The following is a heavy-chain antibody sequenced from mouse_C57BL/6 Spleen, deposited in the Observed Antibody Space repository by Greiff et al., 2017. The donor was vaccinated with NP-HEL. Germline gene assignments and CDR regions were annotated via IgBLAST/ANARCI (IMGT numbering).Heavy chain of an antibody. CDR2: INPGSGGT. J-gene: IGHJ4*01. Sequence: QVQLQQSGAELVRPGTSVKVSCKASGYAFTNYLIEWVKQRPGQGLEWIGVINPGSGGTNYNEKFKGKATLTADKSSSTAYMQLGSLTSEDSAVYFCARSNYINYLYAMDYWGQGTSVTVSS. CDR1: GYAFTNYL. D-gene: IGHD2-5*01. V-gene: IGHV1-54*01. CDR3: ARSNYINYLYAMDY.